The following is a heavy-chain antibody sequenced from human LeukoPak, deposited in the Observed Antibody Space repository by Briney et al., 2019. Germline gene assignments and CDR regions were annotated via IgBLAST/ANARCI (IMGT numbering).Heavy chain of an antibody. V-gene: IGHV4-59*01. Sequence: PSETLSLTCTVSGGSISRYYWSWIRQPPGKGLEWIGYIYYSGSTQYNPSLKRRVNISVDLYKNRFSLELSSVTAADTGVYYCARGGTYYYDSSGYYNYWGRGTLVTVFS. CDR2: IYYSGST. CDR1: GGSISRYY. J-gene: IGHJ4*02. CDR3: ARGGTYYYDSSGYYNY. D-gene: IGHD3-22*01.